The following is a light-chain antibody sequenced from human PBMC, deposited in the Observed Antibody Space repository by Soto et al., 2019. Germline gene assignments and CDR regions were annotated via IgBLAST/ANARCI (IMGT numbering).Light chain of an antibody. CDR3: QQYYSYPLT. CDR2: ASS. Sequence: AIRMPQSPSSLSASTGDRVNITCRASQGISRYLDWYQQKPGKAPKLLIYASSTLQSGVPSRFSGSGSGTDFTLTISCLQSEDVATYYCQQYYSYPLTFGGGTKGELK. CDR1: QGISRY. V-gene: IGKV1-8*01. J-gene: IGKJ4*01.